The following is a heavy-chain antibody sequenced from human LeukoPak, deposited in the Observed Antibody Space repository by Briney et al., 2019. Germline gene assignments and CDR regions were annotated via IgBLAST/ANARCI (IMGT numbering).Heavy chain of an antibody. D-gene: IGHD1-26*01. CDR2: INYSENT. CDR1: GGSISGYF. CDR3: ARDRRWELLHAFDI. J-gene: IGHJ3*02. Sequence: PSETLSLTCTVSGGSISGYFWSRIRQPPGQGLEWIGYINYSENTNYNPSLKSRVTISVDTSKNQFSLKLSSVTAADTAVYYCARDRRWELLHAFDIWGQGTMVTVSS. V-gene: IGHV4-59*01.